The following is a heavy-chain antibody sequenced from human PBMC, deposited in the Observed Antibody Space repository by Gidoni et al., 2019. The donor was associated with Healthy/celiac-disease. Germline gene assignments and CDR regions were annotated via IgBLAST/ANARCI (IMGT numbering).Heavy chain of an antibody. CDR2: IKSKTDGGTT. J-gene: IGHJ4*02. D-gene: IGHD5-18*01. CDR3: TAWDTAMIYFDY. Sequence: VQLVESGGGLVKPGGSLRLSCAASGFTFRNAWMSWVRQAPGKGLEWVGRIKSKTDGGTTDYAAPVKGRFTISRDDSKNTLYLQMNSLKTEDTAVYYCTAWDTAMIYFDYWGQGTLVTVSS. V-gene: IGHV3-15*01. CDR1: GFTFRNAW.